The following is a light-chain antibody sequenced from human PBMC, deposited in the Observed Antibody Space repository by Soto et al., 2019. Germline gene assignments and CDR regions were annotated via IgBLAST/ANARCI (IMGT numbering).Light chain of an antibody. CDR1: SSNIGAGYD. Sequence: QSVLTQPPSVSVSPGQRVTSSCTGSSSNIGAGYDVHWYQQLPGTAPKLLIYGNSNRPSGVPDRFSGSKSGTSASLAITGLHAEDEADYYCQSYDSSLSGSVFGGGTKLTVL. V-gene: IGLV1-40*01. CDR3: QSYDSSLSGSV. J-gene: IGLJ3*02. CDR2: GNS.